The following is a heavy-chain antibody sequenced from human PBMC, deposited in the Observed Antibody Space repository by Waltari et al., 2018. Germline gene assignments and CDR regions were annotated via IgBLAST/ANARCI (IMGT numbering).Heavy chain of an antibody. V-gene: IGHV3-48*03. CDR3: ARVLKQKLYFDY. CDR2: ISSSGMTT. CDR1: EFIFSTYE. Sequence: EVQLVESGGGSVPPGGSLRLSCAASEFIFSTYEMNWVRQAPGKGLEWSSYISSSGMTTYYADSVKGRFTISRDNAKNSLYLQMDSLTAEDTAVYYCARVLKQKLYFDYWGQGTLVTVSS. J-gene: IGHJ4*02.